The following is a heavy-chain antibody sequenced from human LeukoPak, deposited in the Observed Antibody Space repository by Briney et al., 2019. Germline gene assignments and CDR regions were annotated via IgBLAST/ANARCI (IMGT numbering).Heavy chain of an antibody. J-gene: IGHJ6*03. V-gene: IGHV4-34*01. CDR3: ARGRGLELTYYYYYYYMDV. Sequence: PSETLSLTCAVYGGSFSGYYWSWIRQPPGKGLEWIGEINHSGSTNYNPSLKSRVTISVDTSKNQFSLKLSSVTAADTAVYYCARGRGLELTYYYYYYYMDVWGKGTTVTASS. CDR2: INHSGST. CDR1: GGSFSGYY. D-gene: IGHD1-7*01.